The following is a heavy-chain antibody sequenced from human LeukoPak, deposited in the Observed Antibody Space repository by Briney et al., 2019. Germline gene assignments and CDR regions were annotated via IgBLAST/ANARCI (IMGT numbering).Heavy chain of an antibody. CDR3: AKDHGIVVVPATNYFDY. Sequence: GGSLRLSCAASGFTFSSYGMHWVRQAPGKGLEWVAVISYDGSNKYYADSVKGRFTISRDNSKNTLYLQMNSLRAEDTAVYYCAKDHGIVVVPATNYFDYWGQGTLVTVSS. J-gene: IGHJ4*02. CDR1: GFTFSSYG. D-gene: IGHD2-2*01. CDR2: ISYDGSNK. V-gene: IGHV3-30*18.